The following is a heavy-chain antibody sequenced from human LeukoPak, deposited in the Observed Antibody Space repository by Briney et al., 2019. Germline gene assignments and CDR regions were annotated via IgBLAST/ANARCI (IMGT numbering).Heavy chain of an antibody. CDR2: IYYSGST. J-gene: IGHJ5*02. CDR1: GGSISSYY. V-gene: IGHV4-59*01. D-gene: IGHD3-10*01. CDR3: ARVPTYYYGSGSYRPHNWFDP. Sequence: SETLSLXCTVSGGSISSYYWSWIRQPPGKGLEWIGYIYYSGSTNYNPSLKSRVTISVDTSKNQFSLKLSSVTAADTAVYYCARVPTYYYGSGSYRPHNWFDPWGREPWSPSPQ.